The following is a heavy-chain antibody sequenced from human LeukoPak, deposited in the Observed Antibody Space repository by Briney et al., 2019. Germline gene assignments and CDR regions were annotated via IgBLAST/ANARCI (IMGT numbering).Heavy chain of an antibody. D-gene: IGHD1-26*01. CDR3: ARADRLDGSPYLIGP. V-gene: IGHV1-2*02. CDR1: GYIFTEYY. J-gene: IGHJ5*02. Sequence: SVKVSRKTSGYIFTEYYMHWVRQAPGQGLEWMGWINPNSGGTSTAQKFQGRITMTRDTSITTVYMEVSWLTSDDTAIYYCARADRLDGSPYLIGPWGQGTLVTVSS. CDR2: INPNSGGT.